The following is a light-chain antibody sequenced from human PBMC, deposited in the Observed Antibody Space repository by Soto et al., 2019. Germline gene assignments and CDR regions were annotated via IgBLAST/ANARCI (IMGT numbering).Light chain of an antibody. CDR2: GAS. CDR1: QSIGSK. Sequence: EVVVTQSPATLSVSPGDTAKLSCRASQSIGSKLGWYQQKPGQAPRLLIYGASIRATGIPARFSGSESGTEFTLTSSSLQSEDLAVYYYQQYDNRTLITFGQGTRLEIK. CDR3: QQYDNRTLIT. V-gene: IGKV3-15*01. J-gene: IGKJ5*01.